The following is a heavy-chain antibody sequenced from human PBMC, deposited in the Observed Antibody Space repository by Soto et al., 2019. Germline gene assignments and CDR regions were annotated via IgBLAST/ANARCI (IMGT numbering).Heavy chain of an antibody. CDR2: IYYSGRT. CDR3: DFGELLEGHHYFDS. J-gene: IGHJ4*02. CDR1: GRSISSSSYY. D-gene: IGHD3-10*01. Sequence: QLQLPESGPGLVKPSETLSLTCTVSGRSISSSSYYLGWIRQPPGKGLEWIGTIYYSGRTYYNPSLKSRVTVSVDPSKNQFSLKLGSVTAADTAVYYCDFGELLEGHHYFDSWGQGTLVTVSS. V-gene: IGHV4-39*01.